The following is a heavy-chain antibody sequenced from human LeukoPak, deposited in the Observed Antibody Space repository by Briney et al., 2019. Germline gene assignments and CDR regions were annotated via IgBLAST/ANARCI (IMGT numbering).Heavy chain of an antibody. V-gene: IGHV1-69*02. J-gene: IGHJ4*02. CDR2: IIPILGIA. CDR3: ATLNYYDSSGYPFDY. Sequence: SVKVSCKASGGTFSSYTISWVRQAPGQGLEWMGRIIPILGIANYAQKFQGGVTITADKSTSTAYMELSSLRSEDTAVYYCATLNYYDSSGYPFDYWGQGTLVTVSS. CDR1: GGTFSSYT. D-gene: IGHD3-22*01.